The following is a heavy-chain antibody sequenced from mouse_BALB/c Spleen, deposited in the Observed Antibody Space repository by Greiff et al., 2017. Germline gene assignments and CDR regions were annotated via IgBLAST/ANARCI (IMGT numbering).Heavy chain of an antibody. Sequence: EVQRVESGGGLVQPGGSRTLSCAASGFTFSSFGMHWVRQAPEKGLEWVAYISSGSSTIYYADPVKGRFTISRNNPKNTLFLQMTSLRSADTAMYNCASRFHYYYYIDYWGQGTTLTVSS. V-gene: IGHV5-17*02. CDR2: ISSGSSTI. CDR3: ASRFHYYYYIDY. D-gene: IGHD1-2*01. J-gene: IGHJ2*01. CDR1: GFTFSSFG.